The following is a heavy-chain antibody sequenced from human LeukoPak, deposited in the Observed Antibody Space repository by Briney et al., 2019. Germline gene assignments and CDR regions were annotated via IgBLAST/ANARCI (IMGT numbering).Heavy chain of an antibody. CDR1: GYTFTSYG. CDR3: ARVYCSVVVAATRGCYFDS. CDR2: ISAYNGNT. D-gene: IGHD2-15*01. V-gene: IGHV1-18*01. Sequence: ASVKVSCKASGYTFTSYGISWVRQAPGQGLEWMGWISAYNGNTNYAQKLQGRVTMTRNTSIITAHMELSSLTSEDTAVYYCARVYCSVVVAATRGCYFDSWGQGTLVTVSS. J-gene: IGHJ4*02.